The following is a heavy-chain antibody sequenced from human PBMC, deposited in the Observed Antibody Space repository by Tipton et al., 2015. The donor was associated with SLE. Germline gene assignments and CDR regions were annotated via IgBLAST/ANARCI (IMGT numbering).Heavy chain of an antibody. Sequence: TLSLTCAVYSGSFTDYSWTWIRQPPGKGLEWIGFIFFTGSTDYNPSLQSRVTISVDTSENQFSLRLTSVTAADTAVYYCARSGDYSGIYYSGFDVWGQGTTVTASS. CDR2: IFFTGST. CDR1: SGSFTDYS. J-gene: IGHJ6*02. CDR3: ARSGDYSGIYYSGFDV. D-gene: IGHD4-11*01. V-gene: IGHV4-59*07.